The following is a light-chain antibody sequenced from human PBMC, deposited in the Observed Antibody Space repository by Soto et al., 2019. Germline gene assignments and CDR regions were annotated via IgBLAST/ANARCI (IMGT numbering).Light chain of an antibody. V-gene: IGKV1-5*01. CDR1: QSINNW. CDR2: DAS. J-gene: IGKJ4*01. Sequence: DIQMTQSPFTLSASVGESVTITCRASQSINNWLARCQQKPGKAPKVLIYDASILESGVPSRFSGSGSGTEFTLTISGLQPDDFATYYCQQYNSYPLTFGGGTKVEI. CDR3: QQYNSYPLT.